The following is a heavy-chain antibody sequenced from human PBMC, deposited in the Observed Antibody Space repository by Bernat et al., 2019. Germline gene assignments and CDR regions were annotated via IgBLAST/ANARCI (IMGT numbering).Heavy chain of an antibody. CDR1: GFTFSSYW. Sequence: EVQLVESGGGLVQPGGSLRLSCAASGFTFSSYWMHWVRQAPGKGLVWVSRINSDGSSTRYADSVKGRFTNSRDNAKNTLYLQMNSLRAEDTAVYYCARSDFSSSWTNYYYYGMDVWGQGTTVTVSS. D-gene: IGHD6-13*01. V-gene: IGHV3-74*01. CDR3: ARSDFSSSWTNYYYYGMDV. CDR2: INSDGSST. J-gene: IGHJ6*02.